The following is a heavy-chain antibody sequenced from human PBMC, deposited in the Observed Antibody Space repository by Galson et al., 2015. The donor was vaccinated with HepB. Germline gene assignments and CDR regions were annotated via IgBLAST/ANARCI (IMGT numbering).Heavy chain of an antibody. CDR3: ARDRGGSGTYLSYYYGMDV. J-gene: IGHJ6*01. CDR1: EFTFSSYN. V-gene: IGHV3-48*04. D-gene: IGHD3-10*01. Sequence: SLRLSCAASEFTFSSYNMNWVRQAPGKGLEWVSYITTSSSTIYYADSVKGRFTISRDNAKNSLYLQMNSPRAEDTAVYYCARDRGGSGTYLSYYYGMDVWGQGTTVTVSS. CDR2: ITTSSSTI.